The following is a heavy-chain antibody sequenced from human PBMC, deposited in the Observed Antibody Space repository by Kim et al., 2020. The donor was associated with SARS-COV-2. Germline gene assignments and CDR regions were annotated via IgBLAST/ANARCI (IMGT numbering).Heavy chain of an antibody. CDR1: GYSISSGHF. Sequence: SETLSLTCSVSGYSISSGHFWGWIRQPPGSGLEWIGSIYHTESTSYNPSLQSRVTISVDTPKNQFSLKLSSVTAADTAVYFCVRGPAGYDGSQFTPLYFDSWGQGALITVSS. D-gene: IGHD3-22*01. J-gene: IGHJ4*02. V-gene: IGHV4-38-2*02. CDR2: IYHTEST. CDR3: VRGPAGYDGSQFTPLYFDS.